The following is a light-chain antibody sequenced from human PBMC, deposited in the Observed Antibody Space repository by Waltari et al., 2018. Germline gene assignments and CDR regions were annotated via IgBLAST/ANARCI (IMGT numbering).Light chain of an antibody. V-gene: IGLV1-40*01. CDR3: QSYDSSLSGFYV. Sequence: QSVLTQPPSVSGAPGQRVTISCTGTSANIGAGVDLHGSQQLPGTAPKLLRYGNSNRPSGVPDRFSGSKSGTSASLAITGLQAEDEADYYCQSYDSSLSGFYVFGTGTKVTVL. J-gene: IGLJ1*01. CDR2: GNS. CDR1: SANIGAGVD.